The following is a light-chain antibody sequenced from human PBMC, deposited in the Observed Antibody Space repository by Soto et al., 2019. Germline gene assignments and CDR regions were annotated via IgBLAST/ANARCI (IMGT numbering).Light chain of an antibody. J-gene: IGKJ4*01. CDR2: GTS. V-gene: IGKV3-15*01. CDR3: QQYNNWPLT. Sequence: EIVMTQSPATLSVSQGERATLSCRASQSVSSNLAWYQQKPGQTPRILIYGTSTRATGIPARVSGSGSGTEFTLTISSLQSEDFAVYYCQQYNNWPLTFGGGTKVEIK. CDR1: QSVSSN.